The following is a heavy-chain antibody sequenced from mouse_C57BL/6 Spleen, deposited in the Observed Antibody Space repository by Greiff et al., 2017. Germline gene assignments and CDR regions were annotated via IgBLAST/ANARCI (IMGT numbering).Heavy chain of an antibody. Sequence: VKLMESGAELVRPGASVTLSCKASGYTFTDYEMHWVKQTPVHGLEWIGAIDPETGGTAYNQKFKGKAILTADKSSSTAYMELRSLTSEDSAVYYCTRSGGNLDYWGQGTTLTVSS. V-gene: IGHV1-15*01. CDR2: IDPETGGT. CDR1: GYTFTDYE. CDR3: TRSGGNLDY. D-gene: IGHD1-1*02. J-gene: IGHJ2*01.